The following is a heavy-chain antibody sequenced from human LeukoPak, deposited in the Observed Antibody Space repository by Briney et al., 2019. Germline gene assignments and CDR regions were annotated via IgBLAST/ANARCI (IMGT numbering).Heavy chain of an antibody. D-gene: IGHD1-26*01. Sequence: ASVKVSYKASGYTFTGYYMHWVRQAPGQGLEWMGRINPNSGGTNYAQKFQGRVTMTRDTSISTAYMELSRLRSDDTAVYYCAREVRWELLGYYFDYWGQGTLVTVSS. CDR2: INPNSGGT. CDR1: GYTFTGYY. J-gene: IGHJ4*02. CDR3: AREVRWELLGYYFDY. V-gene: IGHV1-2*06.